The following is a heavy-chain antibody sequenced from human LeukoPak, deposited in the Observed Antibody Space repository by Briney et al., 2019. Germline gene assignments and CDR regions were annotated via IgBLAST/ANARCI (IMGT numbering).Heavy chain of an antibody. CDR1: GFTFSRYG. J-gene: IGHJ3*02. Sequence: GGTLRLSCVASGFTFSRYGMHWVRHAPGKALEWVGIIWYDGSNKYYADSVKGRFTISRDTSKNTLYLQMDSLRAEDTAVYYCASGDTTGYSGDAFNIWGQGTMVTVSS. V-gene: IGHV3-33*03. D-gene: IGHD3-22*01. CDR2: IWYDGSNK. CDR3: ASGDTTGYSGDAFNI.